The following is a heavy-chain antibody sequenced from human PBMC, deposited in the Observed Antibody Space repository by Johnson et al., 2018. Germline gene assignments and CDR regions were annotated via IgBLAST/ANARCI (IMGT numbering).Heavy chain of an antibody. Sequence: QVQLVESGGGVVQPGRSLRLSCAGSGFTFSYYGMHWVRQAPGKGLEWVAHILYDGSDKYYADSVKGRFTISRDNSKNTLYLQMNSLRGEDTAGYYCAKERIHREDDAFDIWGQGTMVTVSS. V-gene: IGHV3-30*02. J-gene: IGHJ3*02. CDR2: ILYDGSDK. D-gene: IGHD5-24*01. CDR3: AKERIHREDDAFDI. CDR1: GFTFSYYG.